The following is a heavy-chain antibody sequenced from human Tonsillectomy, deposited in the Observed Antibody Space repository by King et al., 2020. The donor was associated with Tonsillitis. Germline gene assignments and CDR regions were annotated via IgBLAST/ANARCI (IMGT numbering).Heavy chain of an antibody. Sequence: VQLVESGGGLVKPGGSLRLSCAVSGFAFSGYEMGWVRQAAGKGLEWVSSISSSGTSIHYADSVKGRFTISRDNAMDSLFLQMNSLRDDDTAVYYCARGGWGASDAFDVWGQGTMVTVSS. J-gene: IGHJ3*01. CDR1: GFAFSGYE. CDR2: ISSSGTSI. D-gene: IGHD3-16*01. V-gene: IGHV3-21*01. CDR3: ARGGWGASDAFDV.